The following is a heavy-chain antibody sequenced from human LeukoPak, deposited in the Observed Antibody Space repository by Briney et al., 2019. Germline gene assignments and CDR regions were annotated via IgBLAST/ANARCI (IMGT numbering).Heavy chain of an antibody. CDR3: ARMGYYDSSGYYYPWYIDY. CDR1: GYSFTSYW. Sequence: GESLKISCKGSGYSFTSYWIGWVRQMPGKGLEWMGIIYPGDSDTRYSPSFQGQVTISADKSISTAYLQWSSLKASDTAMYYCARMGYYDSSGYYYPWYIDYWGQGTLVTVSS. D-gene: IGHD3-22*01. V-gene: IGHV5-51*01. J-gene: IGHJ4*02. CDR2: IYPGDSDT.